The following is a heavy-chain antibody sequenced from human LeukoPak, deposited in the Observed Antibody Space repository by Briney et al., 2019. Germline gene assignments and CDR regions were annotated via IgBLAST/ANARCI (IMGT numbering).Heavy chain of an antibody. Sequence: PSETLSLTCAVSGGSISSSNWWSWVRQPPGKGLEWIGEIYHSGSSYYNPSLKSRVTISVDTSKNQFSLKLSSVTAADTAVYYCARITMRDFINWGQGTMVTVSS. V-gene: IGHV4-4*02. CDR1: GGSISSSNW. CDR3: ARITMRDFIN. J-gene: IGHJ3*01. CDR2: IYHSGSS. D-gene: IGHD3-22*01.